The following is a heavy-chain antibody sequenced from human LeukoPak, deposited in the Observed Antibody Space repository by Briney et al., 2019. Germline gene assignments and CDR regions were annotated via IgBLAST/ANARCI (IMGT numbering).Heavy chain of an antibody. CDR3: ARSAGSSGLNWFDP. Sequence: PSETLSLTCAVSGGSISSYYWSWIRQPPGKGLEWIGYIYYSGSTNYNPSLKSRVTISVDTSKNQFSLKLSSVTAADTAVYYCARSAGSSGLNWFDPWGQGTLVTVSS. CDR1: GGSISSYY. J-gene: IGHJ5*02. D-gene: IGHD3-22*01. V-gene: IGHV4-59*01. CDR2: IYYSGST.